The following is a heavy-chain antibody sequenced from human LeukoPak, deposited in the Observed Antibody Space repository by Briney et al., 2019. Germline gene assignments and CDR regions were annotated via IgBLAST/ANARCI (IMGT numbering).Heavy chain of an antibody. V-gene: IGHV1-18*01. Sequence: ASVKVSCKASGYTFTCYGISWVRQAPGQGLEWMGWISAYNSNTNYAQKLQGRVTMTTDTSTSTAYMELRSLRSDDTAVYYCARETYYDYVWGRPRAYFDYWGQGTLVTVSS. J-gene: IGHJ4*02. CDR3: ARETYYDYVWGRPRAYFDY. CDR2: ISAYNSNT. CDR1: GYTFTCYG. D-gene: IGHD3-16*01.